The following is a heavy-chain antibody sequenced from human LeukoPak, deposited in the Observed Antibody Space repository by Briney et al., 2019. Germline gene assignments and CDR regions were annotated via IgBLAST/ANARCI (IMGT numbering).Heavy chain of an antibody. CDR3: ARGKIQLWLRWFDP. CDR1: GGSFSGYY. Sequence: SETLSLTCAVYGGSFSGYYWSWIRQPPGKGLEWIGEINHSGSTNYNPSLKSRVTIPVDTSKNQFSLKLSSVTAADTAVYYCARGKIQLWLRWFDPWGQGTLVTVSS. D-gene: IGHD5-18*01. CDR2: INHSGST. V-gene: IGHV4-34*01. J-gene: IGHJ5*02.